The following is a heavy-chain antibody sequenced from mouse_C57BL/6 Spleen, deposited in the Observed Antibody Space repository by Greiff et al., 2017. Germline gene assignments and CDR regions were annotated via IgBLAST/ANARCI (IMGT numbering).Heavy chain of an antibody. J-gene: IGHJ1*03. CDR2: IYPGDGDT. V-gene: IGHV1-80*01. Sequence: QVQLKESGAELVKPGASVKISCKASGYAFSSYWMNWVKQRPGKGLEWIGQIYPGDGDTNYNGKFKGKATLTADKSSSTAYMQLSSLTSEDSAVYFCARGAYYNLYFDVWGTGTTVTVSS. CDR1: GYAFSSYW. D-gene: IGHD2-12*01. CDR3: ARGAYYNLYFDV.